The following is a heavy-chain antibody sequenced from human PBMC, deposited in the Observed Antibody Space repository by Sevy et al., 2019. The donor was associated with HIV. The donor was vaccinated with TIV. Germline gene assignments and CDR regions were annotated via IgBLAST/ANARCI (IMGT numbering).Heavy chain of an antibody. CDR2: INPNSGGT. J-gene: IGHJ6*02. D-gene: IGHD2-2*01. CDR1: GYTFTGYY. V-gene: IGHV1-2*06. CDR3: ARALSPYCSSTSCYEPYGMDV. Sequence: ASLKVSCKASGYTFTGYYMHWVRQAPGQGLEWMGRINPNSGGTNYAQKFQGRVTMTRDTSISTAYMELSRLRSDDTAVYYCARALSPYCSSTSCYEPYGMDVWGQGTMVTVSS.